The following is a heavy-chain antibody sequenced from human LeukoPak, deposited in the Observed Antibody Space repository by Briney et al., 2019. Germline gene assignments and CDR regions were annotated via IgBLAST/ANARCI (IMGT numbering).Heavy chain of an antibody. V-gene: IGHV4-34*01. CDR2: INHSGST. Sequence: SETLSLTCAVYGGSFSGYYWSWIRQPPGKGLEWIGEINHSGSTNYNPSLKSRVTISVDTSKSQFSLKLSSVTAADTAVYYCARGVGWYRPYYYGMDVWGKGTTVTVSS. D-gene: IGHD1-26*01. CDR1: GGSFSGYY. J-gene: IGHJ6*04. CDR3: ARGVGWYRPYYYGMDV.